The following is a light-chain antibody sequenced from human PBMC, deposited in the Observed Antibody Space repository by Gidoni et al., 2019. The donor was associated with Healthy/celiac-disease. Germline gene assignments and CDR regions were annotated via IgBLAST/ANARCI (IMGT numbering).Light chain of an antibody. CDR2: GAS. CDR1: QSVSSSY. V-gene: IGKV3-20*01. Sequence: EMVLTQSPGTRSLSPGERATLSCRASQSVSSSYLAWYQQKPGQAPRLLIYGASSRATGIPDRFSGSGSGTDFTLTISRLEPEDFAVYYCQQYGSSSFTFGPGTKVDI. CDR3: QQYGSSSFT. J-gene: IGKJ3*01.